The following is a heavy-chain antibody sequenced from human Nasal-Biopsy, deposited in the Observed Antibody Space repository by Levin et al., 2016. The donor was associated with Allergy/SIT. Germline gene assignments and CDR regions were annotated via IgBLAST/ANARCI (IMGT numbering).Heavy chain of an antibody. CDR2: IEKDAGEK. Sequence: GGSLRLSCAASGFTFSNYWMTWVRQAPGKGLEWVANIEKDAGEKYYVDPVKGRFVISRDNAKNSLYLQMNSLRVEDTAVYYCARVTWTRDYYGMDVWGQGTTVTVSS. J-gene: IGHJ6*02. V-gene: IGHV3-7*03. CDR3: ARVTWTRDYYGMDV. D-gene: IGHD3-16*01. CDR1: GFTFSNYW.